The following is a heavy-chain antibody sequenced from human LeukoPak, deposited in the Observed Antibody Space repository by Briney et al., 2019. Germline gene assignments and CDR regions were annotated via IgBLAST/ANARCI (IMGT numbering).Heavy chain of an antibody. CDR1: GYTFTSYY. CDR3: ARGLYYLFGVVIPYYYYGMDV. CDR2: IISIFGTA. D-gene: IGHD3-3*01. Sequence: GASVKVSCKASGYTFTSYYMHWVRQAPGQGLEWMGGIISIFGTANYAQKFQGRVTITADESTSTAYMELSSLRSEDTAVYYCARGLYYLFGVVIPYYYYGMDVWGQGTTVTVSS. V-gene: IGHV1-69*13. J-gene: IGHJ6*02.